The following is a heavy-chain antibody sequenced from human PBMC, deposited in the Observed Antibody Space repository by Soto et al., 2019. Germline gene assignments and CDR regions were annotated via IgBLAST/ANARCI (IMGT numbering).Heavy chain of an antibody. Sequence: WASVKVSCKASGYTFTSYAMHWVRQAPGQRLEWMGWINAGNGNTKYSQKFQGRVTITRDTSASTAYMELSSLRSEDTAVYYCARTVGGSPAHYYYGMDVWGQGTTVTVSS. J-gene: IGHJ6*02. CDR1: GYTFTSYA. CDR2: INAGNGNT. CDR3: ARTVGGSPAHYYYGMDV. V-gene: IGHV1-3*01. D-gene: IGHD1-26*01.